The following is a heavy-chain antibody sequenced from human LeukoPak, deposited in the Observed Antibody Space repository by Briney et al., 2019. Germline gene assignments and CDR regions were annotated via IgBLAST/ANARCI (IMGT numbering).Heavy chain of an antibody. V-gene: IGHV3-7*01. Sequence: GGSLRLPCAASGFTFSHFWMSWVRQAPGKGLEWVAYIKKTGSETYYVDSVKGRFTITRDNTRNSLFLQMYSLRAEDTAVYFCAREDGYCSGGNCYSYFDSWGQGTLVTVSS. CDR2: IKKTGSET. CDR3: AREDGYCSGGNCYSYFDS. D-gene: IGHD2-15*01. J-gene: IGHJ4*02. CDR1: GFTFSHFW.